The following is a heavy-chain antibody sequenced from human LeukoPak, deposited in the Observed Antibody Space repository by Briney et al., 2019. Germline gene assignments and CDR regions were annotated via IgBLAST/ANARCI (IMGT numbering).Heavy chain of an antibody. V-gene: IGHV3-30-3*01. Sequence: PGGSLRLSCAASGFTFSSYAMHWVRQAPGKGLEWVAVISYDGSNKYYADSVKGRFTISRDNSKNTLYLQMNSLRAEDTAVYYCAKGQSITARLYHYYGMDVWGQGTTVTVSS. J-gene: IGHJ6*02. CDR1: GFTFSSYA. CDR3: AKGQSITARLYHYYGMDV. D-gene: IGHD6-6*01. CDR2: ISYDGSNK.